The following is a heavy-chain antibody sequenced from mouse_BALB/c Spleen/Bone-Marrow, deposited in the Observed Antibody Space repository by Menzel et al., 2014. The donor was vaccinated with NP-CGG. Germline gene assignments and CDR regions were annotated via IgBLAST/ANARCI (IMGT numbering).Heavy chain of an antibody. J-gene: IGHJ2*01. Sequence: QVQLQQSGPELVKPGASVRISCKASGYTFTHYYIHWVKQMPGQGLEWIGWIYPGNVNSKYNEKFKGEATLTADKSSSTAYMQLSSLTSEDSAVYFCAREADWNFDYWGQGTPLTVSS. CDR1: GYTFTHYY. CDR2: IYPGNVNS. V-gene: IGHV1S56*01. D-gene: IGHD2-13*01. CDR3: AREADWNFDY.